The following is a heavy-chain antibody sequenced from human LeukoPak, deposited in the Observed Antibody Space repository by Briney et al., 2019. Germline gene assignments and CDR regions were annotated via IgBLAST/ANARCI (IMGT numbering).Heavy chain of an antibody. CDR3: ARHYSGSYSPFDY. CDR2: IYTSGST. Sequence: PSETLSLTCTVSGASISSYYWSWIRQPPGKGLEWIGLIYTSGSTNYNPSLKSQVTISVDTSKNQFTSKNQFSLKLTSVTGAGTAVYYCARHYSGSYSPFDYWGQGTLVTVSS. D-gene: IGHD1-26*01. J-gene: IGHJ4*02. CDR1: GASISSYY. V-gene: IGHV4-4*09.